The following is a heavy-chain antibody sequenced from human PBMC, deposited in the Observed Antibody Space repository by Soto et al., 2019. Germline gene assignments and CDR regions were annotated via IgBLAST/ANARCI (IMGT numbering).Heavy chain of an antibody. V-gene: IGHV3-30-3*01. CDR1: GFTFSSYA. J-gene: IGHJ4*02. CDR3: ARARLRRQYESSGYFY. Sequence: QVQLVESGGGVVQPGRSLRLSCAASGFTFSSYAMHWVRQAPGKGLEWVAVISYDGSNKYYADSVKGRFTISRDNSKNTLYLQMNSLRAEDTAVYYCARARLRRQYESSGYFYWGQGTLVTVSS. CDR2: ISYDGSNK. D-gene: IGHD3-22*01.